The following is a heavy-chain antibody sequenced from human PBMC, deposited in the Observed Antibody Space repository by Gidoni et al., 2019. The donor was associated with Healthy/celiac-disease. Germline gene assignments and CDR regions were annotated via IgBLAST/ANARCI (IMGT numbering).Heavy chain of an antibody. D-gene: IGHD5-18*01. CDR2: IKSKTDGGTT. V-gene: IGHV3-15*01. Sequence: EVQLVESGGGLVKPGGSLRLSCAASGFTFSNAWMSWVRQAPGKGLEWVGRIKSKTDGGTTDYAAPVKGRFTISRDDSKNTLYLQMNSLKTEDTAVYYCTTHPGPRGYSYGRYMDVWGKGTTVTVSS. CDR1: GFTFSNAW. J-gene: IGHJ6*03. CDR3: TTHPGPRGYSYGRYMDV.